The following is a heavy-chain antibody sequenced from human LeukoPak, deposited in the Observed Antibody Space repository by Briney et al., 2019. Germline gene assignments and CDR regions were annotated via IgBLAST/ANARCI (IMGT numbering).Heavy chain of an antibody. V-gene: IGHV3-23*01. D-gene: IGHD3-10*01. Sequence: GGSLRLSCAASGFTFSRYWMSWVRQAPGKGLEWVSTISGSGGSTYYADSVKGRFTISRDNSKNTLYLQMNSLRAEDTAVYYCAKDVIRRVIFSFDYWGQGTLVTVSS. CDR1: GFTFSRYW. CDR3: AKDVIRRVIFSFDY. CDR2: ISGSGGST. J-gene: IGHJ4*02.